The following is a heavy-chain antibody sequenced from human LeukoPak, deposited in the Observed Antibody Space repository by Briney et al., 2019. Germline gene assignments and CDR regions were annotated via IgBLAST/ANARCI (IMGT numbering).Heavy chain of an antibody. CDR2: IKHDGSEKQDGSEK. CDR3: ARSGRGVDLFYFYMDV. J-gene: IGHJ6*03. V-gene: IGHV3-7*01. CDR1: RFTFSQYW. Sequence: GGSLRLSCAASRFTFSQYWMSWVRQAPGKGLEWVANIKHDGSEKQDGSEKNYVDSVKGRFTISRDNAKNSLYLQMNSLRAEDKAVYYCARSGRGVDLFYFYMDVWGKGTTVTVSS. D-gene: IGHD3-10*01.